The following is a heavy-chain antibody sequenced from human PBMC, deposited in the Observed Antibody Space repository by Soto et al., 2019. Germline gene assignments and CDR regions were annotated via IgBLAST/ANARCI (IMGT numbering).Heavy chain of an antibody. V-gene: IGHV3-30*18. CDR2: ISYDGRNK. CDR3: EKCSDLTYFYYGLHV. J-gene: IGHJ6*02. D-gene: IGHD2-15*01. CDR1: GFTFGSYG. Sequence: GGSLRLSCAASGFTFGSYGMHWVRQAPGKGLEWVAVISYDGRNKYYADSVKGRFTISRDTSKNTLFLQMNSLRGEDTAVYYCEKCSDLTYFYYGLHVWGQGPTVTVYS.